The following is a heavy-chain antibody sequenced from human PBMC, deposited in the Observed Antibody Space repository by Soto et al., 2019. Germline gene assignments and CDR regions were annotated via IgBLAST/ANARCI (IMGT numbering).Heavy chain of an antibody. Sequence: QVQLVESGGGVVQPGRSLRLSCAASGFTFSSYGMHWVRQAPGKGLEWVAVIWYVGSNKYYADSVKGRFTISRDNSKNTLYLQMNSLRAEDTAVYYCAREPDPTYRYSSNNWFDPWGQGTLVTVSS. CDR3: AREPDPTYRYSSNNWFDP. CDR1: GFTFSSYG. CDR2: IWYVGSNK. D-gene: IGHD6-19*01. V-gene: IGHV3-33*01. J-gene: IGHJ5*02.